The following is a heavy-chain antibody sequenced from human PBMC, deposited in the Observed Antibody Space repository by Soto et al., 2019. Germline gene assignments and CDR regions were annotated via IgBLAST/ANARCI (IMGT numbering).Heavy chain of an antibody. CDR2: AYHSGST. CDR3: ATLPPRIVVVKTEIPT. Sequence: SETLSLTCAVYGGSFSDYSWTWVRQPPGKGLEWIGEAYHSGSTKYNPSLKSRVTISVDKSKNQFSLELRAVTAADTAVYYCATLPPRIVVVKTEIPTWGQGTLVTVSS. V-gene: IGHV4-34*01. D-gene: IGHD2-15*01. J-gene: IGHJ5*02. CDR1: GGSFSDYS.